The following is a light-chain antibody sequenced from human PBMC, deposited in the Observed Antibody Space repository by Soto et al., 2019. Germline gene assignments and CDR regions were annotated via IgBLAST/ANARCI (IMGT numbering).Light chain of an antibody. Sequence: QSVLTQPPSVSAAPGQKVTISCSGSSSNIGNNYVSWYQQPPGTAPKLLIYENNKRPSGIPDRFSGSKSGTSATLGITGLQTGDEADYYCGTWDSSLSAEVFGGGTQLTVL. CDR3: GTWDSSLSAEV. V-gene: IGLV1-51*02. J-gene: IGLJ2*01. CDR2: ENN. CDR1: SSNIGNNY.